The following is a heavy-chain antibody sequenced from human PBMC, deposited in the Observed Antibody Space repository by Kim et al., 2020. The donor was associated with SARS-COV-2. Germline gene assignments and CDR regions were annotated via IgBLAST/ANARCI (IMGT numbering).Heavy chain of an antibody. CDR1: GGSISSGGYY. D-gene: IGHD6-13*01. J-gene: IGHJ5*02. CDR3: ARGTPGSSWYSNWFDP. Sequence: SETLSLTCTVSGGSISSGGYYWSWIRQHPGKGLEWIGYIYYSGSTYYNPSLKSRVTISVDTSKNQFSLKLSSVTAADTAVYYCARGTPGSSWYSNWFDPWGQGTLVTVSS. V-gene: IGHV4-31*03. CDR2: IYYSGST.